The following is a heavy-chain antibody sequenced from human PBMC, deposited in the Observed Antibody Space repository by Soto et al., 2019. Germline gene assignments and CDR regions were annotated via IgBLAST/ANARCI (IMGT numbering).Heavy chain of an antibody. CDR1: GFIFSRFY. V-gene: IGHV3-7*03. CDR3: ARAPGDYSSYGGPFSDLYGMDV. D-gene: IGHD4-4*01. CDR2: INQGGSEK. Sequence: EVQLVESGGGLVEPGGSLRLSCAASGFIFSRFYMSWVRQAPGKGLEWVATINQGGSEKYYVDSMKGRFTISRDNAKNSLSLQLNSLRVEDTAVYYCARAPGDYSSYGGPFSDLYGMDVWGHGTTVTVSS. J-gene: IGHJ6*02.